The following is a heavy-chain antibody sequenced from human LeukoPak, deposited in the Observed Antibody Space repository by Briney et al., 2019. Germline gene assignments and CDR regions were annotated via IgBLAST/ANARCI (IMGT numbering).Heavy chain of an antibody. D-gene: IGHD5-18*01. V-gene: IGHV3-30*04. CDR1: GFTFSNYA. Sequence: GGSLRLSCAASGFTFSNYAMHWVRQAPGKGLEWVTFISYDGSNKYYADSLKGRFTISRDNSKNTLYLQVNSLRAEDTAVYYCARVLHRTGYTYDYWGQGTLVTVSS. J-gene: IGHJ4*02. CDR3: ARVLHRTGYTYDY. CDR2: ISYDGSNK.